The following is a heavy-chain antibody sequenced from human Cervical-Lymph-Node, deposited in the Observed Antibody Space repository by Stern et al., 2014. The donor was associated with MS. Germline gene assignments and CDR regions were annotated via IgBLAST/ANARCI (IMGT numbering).Heavy chain of an antibody. V-gene: IGHV1-24*01. J-gene: IGHJ6*02. CDR2: FDPEDGET. Sequence: QVQLVQSGAEVKKPGASVKVSCKVSGYTLTELSMHWVRQAPGKGLEWMGGFDPEDGETICAQKFQGRVTMTEDTSTDTAYMELSSLRSEDTAVYYCATDRDDFRSGYSAPTKGYGLDVWGQGTTVTVTS. D-gene: IGHD3-3*01. CDR1: GYTLTELS. CDR3: ATDRDDFRSGYSAPTKGYGLDV.